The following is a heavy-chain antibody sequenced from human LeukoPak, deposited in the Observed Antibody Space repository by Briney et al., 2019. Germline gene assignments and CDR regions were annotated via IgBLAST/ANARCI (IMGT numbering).Heavy chain of an antibody. CDR1: GFTVSSNY. J-gene: IGHJ4*02. D-gene: IGHD3-3*01. Sequence: GGSLRLSCAASGFTVSSNYMSWVRQAPGKGLEWVSVIYGGGSTYYADSVKGRFTISRDNSKNTLYLQMNGLRAEDTALYYCARDGNHYDFWSGYQPYWGQGTLVTVSP. CDR3: ARDGNHYDFWSGYQPY. CDR2: IYGGGST. V-gene: IGHV3-53*01.